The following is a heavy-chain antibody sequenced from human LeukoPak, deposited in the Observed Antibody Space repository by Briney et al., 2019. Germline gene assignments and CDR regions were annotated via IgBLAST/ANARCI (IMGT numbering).Heavy chain of an antibody. CDR2: ISSSSSYI. CDR3: ARDCFVGSWSSYNWFDP. J-gene: IGHJ5*02. D-gene: IGHD6-13*01. Sequence: GGSLRLSCAASGFTFSSYGMNWVRQAPGKGLEWVSSISSSSSYIYYADSVKGRFTISRDNAKNSLYLQMNSLRAEDTAVYYCARDCFVGSWSSYNWFDPWGQGTLVTVSS. V-gene: IGHV3-21*01. CDR1: GFTFSSYG.